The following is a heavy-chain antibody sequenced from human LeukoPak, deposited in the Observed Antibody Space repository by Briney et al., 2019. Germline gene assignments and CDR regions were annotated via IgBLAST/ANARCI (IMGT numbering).Heavy chain of an antibody. J-gene: IGHJ6*04. CDR3: ARDIGYCSSPSCYRYGMDV. D-gene: IGHD2-2*01. CDR1: GFTFSSYG. CDR2: IWYDGSNK. V-gene: IGHV3-33*01. Sequence: GRSLRLSCAASGFTFSSYGMHWVRQAPGKGLEWVAVIWYDGSNKYYADSVKGRFTISRDNSKNTLYLQMNSLRAEDTAVYYCARDIGYCSSPSCYRYGMDVWGKGTTVTVSS.